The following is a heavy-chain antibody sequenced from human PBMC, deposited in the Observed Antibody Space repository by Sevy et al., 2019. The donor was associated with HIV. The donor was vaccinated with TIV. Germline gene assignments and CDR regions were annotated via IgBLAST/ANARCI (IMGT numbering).Heavy chain of an antibody. CDR2: INWNGGST. Sequence: GGSLRLSCAASGFTFDDYGMSWVRQAPGKGLEWVSGINWNGGSTGYADSVKGRFTISRDNAKNSLYLQMNSLRAEDTALYYCARDRAAAAGTPYYYYYMDVWGKETTVTVSS. J-gene: IGHJ6*03. D-gene: IGHD6-13*01. V-gene: IGHV3-20*04. CDR1: GFTFDDYG. CDR3: ARDRAAAAGTPYYYYYMDV.